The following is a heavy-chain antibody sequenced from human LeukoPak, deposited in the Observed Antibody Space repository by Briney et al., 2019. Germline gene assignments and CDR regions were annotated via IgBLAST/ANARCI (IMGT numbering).Heavy chain of an antibody. CDR3: ARDGDSGSFF. D-gene: IGHD1-26*01. J-gene: IGHJ4*02. CDR2: ITIYNGNT. Sequence: ASVKVSCKASGYTFSSYGISWVRQAPGQGLEWMGCITIYNGNTNYAQKFQGRVTMTTDTLTTTVYMELRSLRSDGTAVYYCARDGDSGSFFWGQGTLVTVSS. V-gene: IGHV1-18*01. CDR1: GYTFSSYG.